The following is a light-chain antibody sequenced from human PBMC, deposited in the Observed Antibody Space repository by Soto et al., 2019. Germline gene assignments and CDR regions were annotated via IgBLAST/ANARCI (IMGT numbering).Light chain of an antibody. CDR3: ASYAGSINWV. CDR1: SSDVGGYNY. V-gene: IGLV2-8*01. J-gene: IGLJ3*02. Sequence: QSALTQPPSASGSPGQSVTISCTGTSSDVGGYNYVSWYQQHPGKAPKLMVFEVSKRPSGVPDRFSGSKSGNTASLTVSGLQAEDEADYYCASYAGSINWVFGGGTKVTDL. CDR2: EVS.